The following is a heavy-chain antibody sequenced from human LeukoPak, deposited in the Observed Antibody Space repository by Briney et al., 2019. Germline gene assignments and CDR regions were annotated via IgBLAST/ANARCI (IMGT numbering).Heavy chain of an antibody. CDR3: AGDYYCGSGKAFDI. Sequence: SETLSLTCTVSGGSISSYYWSWIRQPPGKVLEWIGYIYYSGSTNYNPSLKSRVTISVDTSKNQFSLKLSSVTAADTAVYYCAGDYYCGSGKAFDIWGQGTMVTVSS. CDR2: IYYSGST. D-gene: IGHD3-10*01. J-gene: IGHJ3*02. V-gene: IGHV4-59*01. CDR1: GGSISSYY.